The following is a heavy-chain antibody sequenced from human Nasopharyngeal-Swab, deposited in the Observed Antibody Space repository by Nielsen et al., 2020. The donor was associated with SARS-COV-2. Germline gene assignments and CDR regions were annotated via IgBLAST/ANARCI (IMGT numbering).Heavy chain of an antibody. D-gene: IGHD3-16*01. CDR3: ARGGSSLGANLEDP. CDR1: GGTFSSYA. J-gene: IGHJ5*02. V-gene: IGHV1-69*06. CDR2: IIPIFDTA. Sequence: SVKVSCKASGGTFSSYAISWVRQAPGQGLEWMGGIIPIFDTANYAQKFQGRVTITADTSTSTAYLELSSLRSEDTAVYYCARGGSSLGANLEDPWGQGTLVIVSS.